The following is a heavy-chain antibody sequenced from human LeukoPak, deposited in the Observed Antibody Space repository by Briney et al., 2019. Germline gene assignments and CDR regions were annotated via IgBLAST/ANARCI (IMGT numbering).Heavy chain of an antibody. V-gene: IGHV3-9*01. CDR1: GFTFDGYA. CDR2: ISWNSGSI. Sequence: GRSLRLSCTVSGFTFDGYAMHWVRQAPGKGLEWVSGISWNSGSIGYADSVKGRFTISRDNSKNTVYLQMNSLRAEDTALYYCAKAVIPNAYQGTYYMDVWGKGTTVTVSS. CDR3: AKAVIPNAYQGTYYMDV. J-gene: IGHJ6*03. D-gene: IGHD3-16*01.